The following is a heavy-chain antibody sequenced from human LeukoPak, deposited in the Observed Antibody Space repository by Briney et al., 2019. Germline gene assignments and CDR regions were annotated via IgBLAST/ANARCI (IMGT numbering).Heavy chain of an antibody. CDR1: GYTFTGYY. CDR2: INPNSGGT. V-gene: IGHV1-2*02. J-gene: IGHJ6*02. D-gene: IGHD3-3*01. CDR3: ARGSGLRFLEWLPRYYYYYYGMDV. Sequence: ASVKVSCKASGYTFTGYYMHWVRQAPGQGLEWMGWINPNSGGTNYAQKFQGRVTMTRNTSISTAYMELSSLRSEDTAVYYCARGSGLRFLEWLPRYYYYYYGMDVWGQGTTVTVSS.